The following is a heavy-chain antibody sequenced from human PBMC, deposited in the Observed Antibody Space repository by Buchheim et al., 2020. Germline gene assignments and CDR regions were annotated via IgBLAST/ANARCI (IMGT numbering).Heavy chain of an antibody. Sequence: EVQLVESGGGLVQPGGSLRLSCAASGFTFSSYWMSWVRQAPGKGLEWVANIKQDGSEKYYVDSVKGRFTISRDNAKNSLYLQMNSLRAEDTAVYYCASALTTIAAAPKKCFQHWGQGTL. CDR3: ASALTTIAAAPKKCFQH. J-gene: IGHJ1*01. CDR2: IKQDGSEK. CDR1: GFTFSSYW. V-gene: IGHV3-7*01. D-gene: IGHD6-13*01.